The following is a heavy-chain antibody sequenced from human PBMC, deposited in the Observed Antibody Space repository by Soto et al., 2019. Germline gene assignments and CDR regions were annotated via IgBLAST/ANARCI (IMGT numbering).Heavy chain of an antibody. CDR3: ARESSSSSFNWFDP. CDR2: IIPIFGTA. V-gene: IGHV1-69*13. J-gene: IGHJ5*02. D-gene: IGHD6-6*01. CDR1: GYTFTSYA. Sequence: SVKVSCKASGYTFTSYAISWVRQAPGQGLEWMGGIIPIFGTANYAQKFQGRVTITADESTSTAYMELSSLRSEDTAVYYCARESSSSSFNWFDPWGQGTLVTVSS.